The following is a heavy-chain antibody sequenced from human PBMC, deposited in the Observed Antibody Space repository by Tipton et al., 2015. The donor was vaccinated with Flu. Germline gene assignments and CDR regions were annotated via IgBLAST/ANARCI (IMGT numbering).Heavy chain of an antibody. CDR2: ISGSGGRT. V-gene: IGHV3-23*01. CDR1: GFMFSSYA. J-gene: IGHJ5*02. D-gene: IGHD6-19*01. CDR3: AQESVAVGWFDR. Sequence: GSLRLSCVGSGFMFSSYAMTWVRQAPGKGLEWVSSISGSGGRTFHADSVKGRFTISRDNSKGTMYLQMNSLSVDDTAVYYCAQESVAVGWFDRWGQGTLVTVSS.